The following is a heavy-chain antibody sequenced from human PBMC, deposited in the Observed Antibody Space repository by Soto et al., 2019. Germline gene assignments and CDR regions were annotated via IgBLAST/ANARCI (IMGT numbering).Heavy chain of an antibody. CDR2: INPNSGNI. CDR3: ARGRASGSYYLLDY. J-gene: IGHJ4*02. D-gene: IGHD3-10*01. CDR1: GDTFTTYD. Sequence: HLVQSGPEVKKPGASITVSCKTSGDTFTTYDINWVRQATGHGLEWMGWINPNSGNIGYAQRFQGRVTMTRDTAIRTAYMEVSSLRSDDTAVYYCARGRASGSYYLLDYWGQGTLVTVSS. V-gene: IGHV1-8*01.